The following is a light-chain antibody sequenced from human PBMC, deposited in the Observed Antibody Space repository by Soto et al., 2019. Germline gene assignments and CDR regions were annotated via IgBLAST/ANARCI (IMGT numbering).Light chain of an antibody. V-gene: IGKV3-20*01. J-gene: IGKJ2*01. Sequence: ETVLTQSPGTVSLSPGERATLSCTTSQAVNNNYLAWYQQEPGQAPRLLIYGVFNRATGIPDRFSGSGSGTYFTLTISGLEPEDSAIYYCQHYEGSPRTFGQGTNVEI. CDR1: QAVNNNY. CDR3: QHYEGSPRT. CDR2: GVF.